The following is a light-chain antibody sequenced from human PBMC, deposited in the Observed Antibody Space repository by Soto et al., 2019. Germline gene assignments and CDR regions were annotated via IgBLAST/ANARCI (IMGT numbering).Light chain of an antibody. Sequence: EIVLTQSPASLSLSPGERATLSCRASQSVTRHLAWYQQRPGLPPRLLIYDASSRATGVPDRFSGSGSGTDFILTIRSLEPEDFAVYYCQQSSNWPPEITFGQGTHWRL. CDR2: DAS. CDR1: QSVTRH. J-gene: IGKJ5*01. V-gene: IGKV3-11*01. CDR3: QQSSNWPPEIT.